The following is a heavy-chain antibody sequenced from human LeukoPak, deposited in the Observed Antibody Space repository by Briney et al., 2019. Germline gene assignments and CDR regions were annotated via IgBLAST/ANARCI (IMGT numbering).Heavy chain of an antibody. V-gene: IGHV3-30*04. D-gene: IGHD5-12*01. CDR2: ISYDGSNK. CDR1: GFTFSSYA. Sequence: GRSLRLSCAASGFTFSSYAMHWVRQAPGKGLEWVVVISYDGSNKYYADSVKGRFTISRDNSKNTLYLQMNSLRAEDTAVYYCARASKVATEFDYWGQGALVTVSS. J-gene: IGHJ4*02. CDR3: ARASKVATEFDY.